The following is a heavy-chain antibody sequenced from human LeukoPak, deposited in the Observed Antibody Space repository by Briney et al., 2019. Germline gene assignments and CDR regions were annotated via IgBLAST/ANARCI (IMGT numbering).Heavy chain of an antibody. D-gene: IGHD1-26*01. CDR3: ARFYSYRTYNWFDP. CDR1: GGSMSSSSYY. V-gene: IGHV4-39*07. J-gene: IGHJ5*02. CDR2: IYYSGST. Sequence: SETLSLTCTVSGGSMSSSSYYWGWIRQPPGKELEWIGSIYYSGSTYYNPSLKSRVTISVDTSKNQFSLTLSSVTAADTAMYYCARFYSYRTYNWFDPWGQGTLVTVSS.